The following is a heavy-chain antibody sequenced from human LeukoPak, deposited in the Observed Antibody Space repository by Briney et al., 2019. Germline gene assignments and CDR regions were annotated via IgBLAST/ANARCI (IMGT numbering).Heavy chain of an antibody. CDR1: GYSISSGYY. V-gene: IGHV4-38-2*02. J-gene: IGHJ4*02. CDR2: IYHSGNT. CDR3: ARAGRHYDILTGYYGFDY. Sequence: SETLSLTCTVSGYSISSGYYWAWIRQPPGKGLQWIGNIYHSGNTYYNPSLKSRVSISVDTSKNQFSLRLTSVTAADTAVYYCARAGRHYDILTGYYGFDYWGQGTLVTVSS. D-gene: IGHD3-9*01.